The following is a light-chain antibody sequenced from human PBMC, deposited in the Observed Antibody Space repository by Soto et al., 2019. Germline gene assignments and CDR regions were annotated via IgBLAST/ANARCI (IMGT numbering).Light chain of an antibody. J-gene: IGKJ1*01. V-gene: IGKV3-20*01. CDR3: QQYDSSPRT. CDR1: QSVSTRS. CDR2: GAS. Sequence: EIVLTQSPGTLSLSPGERATLSCRASQSVSTRSLAWYQQKPGQAPRLLISGASSRAADIPDRFSGSGSGTAFTLTINRLEPEDFAVYYYQQYDSSPRTFGQGTKVE.